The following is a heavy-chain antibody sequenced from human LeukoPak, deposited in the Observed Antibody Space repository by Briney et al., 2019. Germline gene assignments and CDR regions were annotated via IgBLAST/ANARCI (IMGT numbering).Heavy chain of an antibody. D-gene: IGHD6-19*01. CDR2: IDPSDSYT. CDR3: ARRVAVAGYYFDY. J-gene: IGHJ4*02. CDR1: GYLFTSYW. V-gene: IGHV5-10-1*01. Sequence: GASLQISCKVSGYLFTSYWIVWVRQMPGKGLEWMGRIDPSDSYTNYSPSFQGHVTISADKSISTAYLQWSSLKASDTAMYYCARRVAVAGYYFDYWGQGTLVTVSS.